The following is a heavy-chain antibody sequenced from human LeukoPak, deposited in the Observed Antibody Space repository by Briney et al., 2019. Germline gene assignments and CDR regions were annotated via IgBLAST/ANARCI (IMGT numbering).Heavy chain of an antibody. CDR1: GFTFSSYG. CDR3: AKSYSSSPRGDY. D-gene: IGHD6-6*01. J-gene: IGHJ4*02. V-gene: IGHV3-30*02. CDR2: IRYDGSNK. Sequence: PGGSLRLSCAASGFTFSSYGMHWVRQAPGKGLEWVAFIRYDGSNKYYADSVKGRFTISRDNSKNTPYLQMNSLRAEDTAVYYCAKSYSSSPRGDYWGQGTLVTVSS.